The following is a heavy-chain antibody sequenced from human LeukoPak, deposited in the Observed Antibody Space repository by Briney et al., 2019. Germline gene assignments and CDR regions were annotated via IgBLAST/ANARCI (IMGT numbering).Heavy chain of an antibody. CDR2: IYYSGST. J-gene: IGHJ4*02. D-gene: IGHD2-15*01. CDR1: GGSISRGGYY. CDR3: ASLVVVAATPYGAGGRYFDY. V-gene: IGHV4-31*03. Sequence: PSQTLSLTCTVSGGSISRGGYYWSWIRQHPGKGLEWIGYIYYSGSTYYNPSLKSRVTISVDTSKNQFSLKLSSVTAADTAVYYCASLVVVAATPYGAGGRYFDYWGQGTLVTVSS.